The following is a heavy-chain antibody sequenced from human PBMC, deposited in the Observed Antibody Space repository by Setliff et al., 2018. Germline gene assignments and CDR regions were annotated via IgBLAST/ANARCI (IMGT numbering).Heavy chain of an antibody. CDR2: ISTYTGNT. D-gene: IGHD2-2*01. J-gene: IGHJ4*02. CDR1: GGTFSSSG. Sequence: ASVKVSCKSSGGTFSSSGITWVRQAPGQGLEWMGWISTYTGNTNYAQKLQGRVTMTTDTSTSTAYLELRSLTSDDTAVYYCSRLVRYCTRTTCQRASGAELWGQGSLVTVSS. V-gene: IGHV1-18*01. CDR3: SRLVRYCTRTTCQRASGAEL.